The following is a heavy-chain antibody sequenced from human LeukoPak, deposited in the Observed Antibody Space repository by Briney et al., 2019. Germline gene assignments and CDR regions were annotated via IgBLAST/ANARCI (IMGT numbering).Heavy chain of an antibody. D-gene: IGHD2-2*01. V-gene: IGHV3-23*01. CDR1: GFTFSSYA. J-gene: IGHJ5*02. CDR3: AKDFRSSTRCYWFDP. CDR2: ISGSGGST. Sequence: GGSLRLSCAASGFTFSSYAMSWVRQAPGKGLEWVSAISGSGGSTYYADSVKGRFTISRDNSKNTLYLQMNSLRAEDTAVYYCAKDFRSSTRCYWFDPWGQGTLVTVSS.